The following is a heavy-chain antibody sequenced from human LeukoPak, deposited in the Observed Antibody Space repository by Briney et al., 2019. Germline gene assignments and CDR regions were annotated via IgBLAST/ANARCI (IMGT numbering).Heavy chain of an antibody. CDR1: GGSISSYY. Sequence: SETLSLTCTVSGGSISSYYWSWIRQPPGKGLEWIGYIYYSGSTNYNPSLKSRVTISVDTSKNQFSLKLSSVTAADTAVYYCARHLMCSSTSCYRHYYYYMDVWGKGTTVTVSS. D-gene: IGHD2-2*02. CDR2: IYYSGST. CDR3: ARHLMCSSTSCYRHYYYYMDV. J-gene: IGHJ6*03. V-gene: IGHV4-59*01.